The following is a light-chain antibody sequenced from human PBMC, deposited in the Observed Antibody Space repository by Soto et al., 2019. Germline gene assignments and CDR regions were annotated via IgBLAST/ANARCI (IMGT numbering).Light chain of an antibody. CDR3: QHYDSYSEA. V-gene: IGKV1-5*03. J-gene: IGKJ1*01. CDR2: KAS. CDR1: QTISSW. Sequence: QSTSSLPGSIVDRVTITGRASQTISSWLAWYQQKPGKAPKLLIYKASTLKSGVPSRFSGSGSGTEFTLTISSLQPDDFATYYCQHYDSYSEAFGQGTKVDIK.